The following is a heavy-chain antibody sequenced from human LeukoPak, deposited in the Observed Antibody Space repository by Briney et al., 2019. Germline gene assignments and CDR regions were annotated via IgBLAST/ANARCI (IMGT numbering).Heavy chain of an antibody. CDR2: IKCKTDGGTT. V-gene: IGHV3-15*01. CDR1: GFTFSYAW. J-gene: IGHJ4*02. D-gene: IGHD2/OR15-2a*01. CDR3: ATDLRGRGPNPLSSRIDY. Sequence: GGSLTLSCAASGFTFSYAWMSWVRQAPGIGLEWVGRIKCKTDGGTTDYAAPVRGRFTISRDDSKNTLYLQMNSLKSEDTAVYYCATDLRGRGPNPLSSRIDYWGEGTVVTVSS.